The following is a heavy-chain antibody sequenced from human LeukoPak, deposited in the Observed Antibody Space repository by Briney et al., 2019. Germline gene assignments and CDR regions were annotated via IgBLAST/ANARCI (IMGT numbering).Heavy chain of an antibody. CDR2: INWSGGSA. Sequence: GGSLRLSCTASGLAFDEHGMSWVRQVPGKGLEWVSGINWSGGSAGYADPLRGRFTISRDNAKNSLYLQMDSLRAEDTALYYCARAPITSPFYFDYWGQGTLVTVSS. CDR3: ARAPITSPFYFDY. V-gene: IGHV3-20*04. J-gene: IGHJ4*02. CDR1: GLAFDEHG. D-gene: IGHD2-2*01.